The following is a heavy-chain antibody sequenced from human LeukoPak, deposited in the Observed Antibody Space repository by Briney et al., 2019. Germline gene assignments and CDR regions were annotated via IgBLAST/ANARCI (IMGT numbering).Heavy chain of an antibody. CDR3: AWGRFLEWLPDH. J-gene: IGHJ4*02. D-gene: IGHD3-3*01. CDR1: GGTFSSYA. CDR2: IIPIFGTA. V-gene: IGHV1-69*01. Sequence: SVKVSCKASGGTFSSYAISWVRQAPGQGLEWMGGIIPIFGTANYAQKFQGRVTITADESTSTAYMELSSLRSEDTAVYYCAWGRFLEWLPDHWGQGTLVTVSS.